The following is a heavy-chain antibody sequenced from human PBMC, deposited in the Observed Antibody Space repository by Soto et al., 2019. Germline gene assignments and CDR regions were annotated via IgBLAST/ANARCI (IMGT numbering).Heavy chain of an antibody. Sequence: EVHLEESGGGLVQPGGSLRLSCAASGFSLSPYWMHWVRQVPGRGLEWVASLSSDGFGAAYADSVKGRFFISRDIARNTLSLQMNSLRADDTAVYYCARDLGGPDYWGRGTSVTVSS. CDR3: ARDLGGPDY. CDR1: GFSLSPYW. D-gene: IGHD3-16*01. J-gene: IGHJ4*02. V-gene: IGHV3-74*03. CDR2: LSSDGFGA.